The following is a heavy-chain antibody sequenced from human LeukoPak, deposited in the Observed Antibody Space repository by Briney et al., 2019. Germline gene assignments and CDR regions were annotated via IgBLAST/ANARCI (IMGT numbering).Heavy chain of an antibody. D-gene: IGHD5-18*01. J-gene: IGHJ4*02. CDR3: GRDPRLGIRGYTYGYFDY. Sequence: GASVKVSCKASGYTFTRYPINWVRQAPGQGLEWMGWINTNTGNPTYAQGFTGRYVFSLDTSVSTAYLQISGLKADDTAVYYCGRDPRLGIRGYTYGYFDYWGQGTLVTVSS. V-gene: IGHV7-4-1*02. CDR1: GYTFTRYP. CDR2: INTNTGNP.